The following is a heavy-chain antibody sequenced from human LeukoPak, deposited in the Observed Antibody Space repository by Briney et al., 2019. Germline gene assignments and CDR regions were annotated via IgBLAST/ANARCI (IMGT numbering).Heavy chain of an antibody. CDR3: AKDRSGSYYKGNFDY. V-gene: IGHV3-23*01. Sequence: GGSLRLSCAASGLTFSSYAMSWVRQAPGKGLEWVSAISGSGGSTYYADSVKGRFTISRDNSKNTLYLQMNSLRAEDTAVYYCAKDRSGSYYKGNFDYWGQGTLVTVSS. CDR2: ISGSGGST. J-gene: IGHJ4*02. D-gene: IGHD3-10*01. CDR1: GLTFSSYA.